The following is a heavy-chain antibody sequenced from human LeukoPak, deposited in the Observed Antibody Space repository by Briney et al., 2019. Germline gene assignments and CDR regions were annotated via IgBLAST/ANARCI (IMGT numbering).Heavy chain of an antibody. J-gene: IGHJ5*02. Sequence: GASVKVSCKASGGTFSSYAISWVRQAPGQGLEWMGGIITIFGTANYAQKFQGRVTITTDESTSTAYMELSSLRSEDTAVYYCARCLLDTAMVNFWFDPWGQGTLVTVSS. D-gene: IGHD5-18*01. V-gene: IGHV1-69*05. CDR2: IITIFGTA. CDR1: GGTFSSYA. CDR3: ARCLLDTAMVNFWFDP.